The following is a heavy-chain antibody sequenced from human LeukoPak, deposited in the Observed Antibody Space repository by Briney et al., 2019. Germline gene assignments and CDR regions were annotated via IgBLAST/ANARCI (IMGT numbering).Heavy chain of an antibody. V-gene: IGHV3-48*01. CDR3: AIRGGGWSDPNYYYYYMDV. Sequence: GGSLRLSCAASGFTFSSYSMNWVRQAPGKGLEWVSYISSSSSTIYYADSVKGRFTISRDNAKNSLYLQMNSLRAEDTAVYYCAIRGGGWSDPNYYYYYMDVWGKGTTVTVSS. CDR2: ISSSSSTI. CDR1: GFTFSSYS. D-gene: IGHD3-10*01. J-gene: IGHJ6*03.